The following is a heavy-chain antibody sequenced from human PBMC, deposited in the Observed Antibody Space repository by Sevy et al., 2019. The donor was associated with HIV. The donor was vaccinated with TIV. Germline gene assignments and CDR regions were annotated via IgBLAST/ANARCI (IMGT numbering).Heavy chain of an antibody. D-gene: IGHD6-13*01. CDR1: GFIFSSYS. J-gene: IGHJ5*02. Sequence: GGSLRLSCAASGFIFSSYSMYWVRQAPGKGLEWVAVISYDGINKFYADSVKGRFTISRDNNAKNTVYLQMNSLRVDDTGIYYCARDAAEGPYSSSWYSNWLDPWAQGTLVTVSS. CDR3: ARDAAEGPYSSSWYSNWLDP. CDR2: ISYDGINK. V-gene: IGHV3-30*04.